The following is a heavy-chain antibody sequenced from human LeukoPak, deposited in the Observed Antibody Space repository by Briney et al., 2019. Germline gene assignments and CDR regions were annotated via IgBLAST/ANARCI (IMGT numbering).Heavy chain of an antibody. Sequence: SQTLSLTCAISGDSVSSNSAAWNWIRQSPSGVLVWLGRTYYRYKWYNDYAVSVKSRISINPDASKNQFSLQLNSVTPEDRAVYYCARGWPHFDYWGQGTLVTVSS. CDR3: ARGWPHFDY. CDR1: GDSVSSNSAA. J-gene: IGHJ4*02. CDR2: TYYRYKWYN. V-gene: IGHV6-1*01.